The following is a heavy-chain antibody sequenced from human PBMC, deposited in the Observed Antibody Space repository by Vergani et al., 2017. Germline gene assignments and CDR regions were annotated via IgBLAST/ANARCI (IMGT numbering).Heavy chain of an antibody. CDR1: GFTFSSYA. Sequence: EVQLLESGGGLVQPGGSLRLSCAASGFTFSSYAMSWVRQAPGKGLEWVSAISGSGGSTYYADSVKGRFTISRDNSKNTLYLQMNSLRAEDTAVYYCARERSGYLITSYYYGMDVWGQGTTVTVSS. J-gene: IGHJ6*02. CDR3: ARERSGYLITSYYYGMDV. V-gene: IGHV3-23*01. CDR2: ISGSGGST. D-gene: IGHD3-22*01.